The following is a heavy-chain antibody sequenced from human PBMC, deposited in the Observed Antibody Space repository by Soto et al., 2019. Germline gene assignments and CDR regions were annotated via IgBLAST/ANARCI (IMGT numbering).Heavy chain of an antibody. CDR2: IYYSGST. J-gene: IGHJ4*02. Sequence: SETLSLTCTVSGGSISSYYWSWIRQPPGKGLEWIGYIYYSGSTNYNPSLKSRVTISVDTSKNQFSLKLSSVTAADTAVYYCARDKGGDYYYWGQGTLVTVSS. CDR1: GGSISSYY. D-gene: IGHD4-17*01. V-gene: IGHV4-59*01. CDR3: ARDKGGDYYY.